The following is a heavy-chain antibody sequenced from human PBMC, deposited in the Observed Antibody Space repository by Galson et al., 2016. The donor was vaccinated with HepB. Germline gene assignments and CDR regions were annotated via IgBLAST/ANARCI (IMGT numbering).Heavy chain of an antibody. D-gene: IGHD3-3*01. V-gene: IGHV4-59*12. Sequence: ETLSLTCTVSGDSMRLYYWTWIRLPPGKRLEWLGYTSHSGDSRYNPSLMSRLTMSLDLAKNSFSLQLNSVTAADTALYYCVATDLRTAAIAHFDVWGQGTKVTVAS. CDR1: GDSMRLYY. J-gene: IGHJ3*01. CDR2: TSHSGDS. CDR3: VATDLRTAAIAHFDV.